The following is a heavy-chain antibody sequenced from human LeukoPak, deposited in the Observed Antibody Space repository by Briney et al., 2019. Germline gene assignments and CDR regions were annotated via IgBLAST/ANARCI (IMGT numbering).Heavy chain of an antibody. D-gene: IGHD6-19*01. CDR3: ARVWSVAGTYNWFDP. J-gene: IGHJ5*02. V-gene: IGHV3-66*02. CDR1: GFTVSSNY. Sequence: GGSLRHSCAASGFTVSSNYMSWVRQAPGKGLEWVSVIYSGGSTYYADSVKGRFTISRDNSKNTLYLQMNSLRAEDTAVYYCARVWSVAGTYNWFDPWGQGTLVTVSS. CDR2: IYSGGST.